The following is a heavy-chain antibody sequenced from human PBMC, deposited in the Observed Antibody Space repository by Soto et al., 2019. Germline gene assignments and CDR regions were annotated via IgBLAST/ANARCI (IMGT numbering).Heavy chain of an antibody. V-gene: IGHV3-48*01. Sequence: GSLRLSCAASGFTFSSYSMNWVRQAPGKGLEWVSYISSSSSTIYYADSVKGRFTISRDNAKNSLYLQMNSLRAEDTAVYYCARDVPQDIVVVPAWIIVGQRDYYYYYMDVRGKATTVTGSS. D-gene: IGHD2-2*01. CDR1: GFTFSSYS. CDR3: ARDVPQDIVVVPAWIIVGQRDYYYYYMDV. J-gene: IGHJ6*03. CDR2: ISSSSSTI.